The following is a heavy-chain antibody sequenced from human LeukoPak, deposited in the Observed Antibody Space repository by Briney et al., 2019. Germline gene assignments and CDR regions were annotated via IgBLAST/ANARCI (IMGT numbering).Heavy chain of an antibody. Sequence: GGSLRLSCAASGFTFSSYGMHWVRQAPGKGLEWVAVISYDGSNKYYADSVKGRFTISRDNSKNTLYLQMNSLRAGDTAVYYCAKDKGNWFDPWGQGTLVTVSS. J-gene: IGHJ5*02. V-gene: IGHV3-30*18. CDR2: ISYDGSNK. CDR3: AKDKGNWFDP. CDR1: GFTFSSYG.